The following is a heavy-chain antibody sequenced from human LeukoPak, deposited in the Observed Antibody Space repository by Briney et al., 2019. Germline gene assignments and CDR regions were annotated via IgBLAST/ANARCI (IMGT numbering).Heavy chain of an antibody. Sequence: GGSLRLSCAASGRTFSSYNMNWVRQAPGKGLEWVASVSSSSTYIYYADSVKGRFTISRDNSKNTLYLQMNSLRAEDTAVYYCARDLRGSLVGARGFDYWGQGTLVTVSA. CDR2: VSSSSTYI. J-gene: IGHJ4*02. V-gene: IGHV3-21*01. D-gene: IGHD1-26*01. CDR3: ARDLRGSLVGARGFDY. CDR1: GRTFSSYN.